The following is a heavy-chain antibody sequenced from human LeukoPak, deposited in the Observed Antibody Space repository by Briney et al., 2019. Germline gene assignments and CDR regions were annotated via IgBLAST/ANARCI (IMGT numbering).Heavy chain of an antibody. Sequence: ASVKVSCKASGYTFTSYGISWVRQAPGQGLEWMGWISAYNGNTNYAQKLQGRVTMTTDTCTSTDYMELRSLRSDDTAVYYCARGDLPDYYDSSGYYQIDYWGQGTLVNVSS. CDR2: ISAYNGNT. CDR1: GYTFTSYG. D-gene: IGHD3-22*01. CDR3: ARGDLPDYYDSSGYYQIDY. V-gene: IGHV1-18*01. J-gene: IGHJ4*02.